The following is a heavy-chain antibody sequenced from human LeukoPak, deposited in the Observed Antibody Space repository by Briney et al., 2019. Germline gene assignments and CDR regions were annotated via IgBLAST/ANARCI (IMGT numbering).Heavy chain of an antibody. CDR1: GFTFSSYG. CDR3: AKVSTFGVARGWFDP. D-gene: IGHD3-3*01. CDR2: IRYDGSNK. J-gene: IGHJ5*02. V-gene: IGHV3-30*02. Sequence: PGGSLRLSCAAPGFTFSSYGMHWVRQAPGKGLEWVAFIRYDGSNKYYADSVKGRFTISRDNSKNTLYLQMNSLRAEDTAVYYCAKVSTFGVARGWFDPWGQGTLVTVSS.